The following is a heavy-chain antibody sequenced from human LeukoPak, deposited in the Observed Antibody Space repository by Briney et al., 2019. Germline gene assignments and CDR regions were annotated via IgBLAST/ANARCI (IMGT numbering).Heavy chain of an antibody. CDR1: GYTFTSYA. Sequence: GASVKVSCKASGYTFTSYAMHWVRQTPGQRLEWMGWINAGNGNTKYSQKFQGRVTITRDTSASTAYMELSSLRSEDTALYYCARGVKIAAAATVGYWGQGTLVTVSS. D-gene: IGHD6-13*01. CDR2: INAGNGNT. V-gene: IGHV1-3*01. CDR3: ARGVKIAAAATVGY. J-gene: IGHJ4*02.